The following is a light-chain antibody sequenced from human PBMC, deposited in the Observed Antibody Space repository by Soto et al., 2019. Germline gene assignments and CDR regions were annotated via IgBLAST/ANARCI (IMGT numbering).Light chain of an antibody. V-gene: IGKV3D-15*01. J-gene: IGKJ3*01. CDR1: QSVSTK. CDR2: GAS. CDR3: QQYNNWPYT. Sequence: MVMTQSPATLSVSPGERATLSCRASQSVSTKLAWYQQKPGQAPRLLIYGASPRATGIPARFSGSGSGTEFTLTISSLQSEDFAVYYCQQYNNWPYTFGPGTRVDIK.